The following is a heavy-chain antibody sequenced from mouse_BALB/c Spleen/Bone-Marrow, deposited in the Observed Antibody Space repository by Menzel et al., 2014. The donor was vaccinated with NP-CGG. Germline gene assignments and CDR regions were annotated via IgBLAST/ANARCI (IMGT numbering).Heavy chain of an antibody. CDR3: ARSPYGYDGRDF. CDR2: ISSGSSTI. V-gene: IGHV5-17*02. J-gene: IGHJ4*01. D-gene: IGHD2-2*01. CDR1: GFTSSSFG. Sequence: EVHLVESGGGLVQPGVSRKLSCAASGFTSSSFGMHWVRQAPEKGLEWVAYISSGSSTIYYADTVKGRFTISRDNPKNTLLLQMTSLRSEDTAMYYCARSPYGYDGRDFCGHATSANVS.